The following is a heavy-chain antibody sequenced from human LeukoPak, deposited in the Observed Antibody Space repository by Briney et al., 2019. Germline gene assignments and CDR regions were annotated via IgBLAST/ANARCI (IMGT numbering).Heavy chain of an antibody. CDR1: GFTFSAYN. CDR3: ARGGEGVVDY. V-gene: IGHV3-21*01. Sequence: GGSLRLSCAASGFTFSAYNMNWVRRTPGKGLEWVSSITTSSSYMFYADSVRGRFTISRDNSNYTLYLQMNSLRAEDMAVYYCARGGEGVVDYWGQGTLVTVSS. J-gene: IGHJ4*02. D-gene: IGHD2-8*01. CDR2: ITTSSSYM.